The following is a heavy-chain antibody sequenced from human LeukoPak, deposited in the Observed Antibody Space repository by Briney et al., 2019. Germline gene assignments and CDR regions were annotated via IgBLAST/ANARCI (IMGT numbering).Heavy chain of an antibody. CDR3: ARDLGYFDWLPFDY. CDR1: GFTFSSYW. V-gene: IGHV3-7*01. D-gene: IGHD3-9*01. CDR2: IKQDGSEK. J-gene: IGHJ4*02. Sequence: GGSLRLSCAAAGFTFSSYWMSWVRQAPGKGLEWVANIKQDGSEKYYVDSVKGRFTISRDNAKNSLYLQMNSLRAEDTAVYYCARDLGYFDWLPFDYWGQGTLVTVSS.